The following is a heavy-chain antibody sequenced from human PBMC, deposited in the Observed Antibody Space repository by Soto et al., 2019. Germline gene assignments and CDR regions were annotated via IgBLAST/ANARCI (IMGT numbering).Heavy chain of an antibody. J-gene: IGHJ4*02. CDR1: GDSMSGYY. V-gene: IGHV4-4*07. D-gene: IGHD6-6*01. CDR3: ARLGSGSSLVY. CDR2: VYSSGVA. Sequence: QVQLQESGPGLVKPSETLTLICNVSGDSMSGYYGSWVRQPAGQGLEWIGRVYSSGVANYNPSIGSRVTMSIDTSKNQFSLRLRSVTAADTAVYFCARLGSGSSLVYWGQGIPVTVSS.